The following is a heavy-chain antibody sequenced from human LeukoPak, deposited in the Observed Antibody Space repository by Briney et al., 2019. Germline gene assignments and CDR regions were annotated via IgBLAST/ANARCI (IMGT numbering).Heavy chain of an antibody. D-gene: IGHD3-10*01. J-gene: IGHJ6*03. CDR3: AKDVLWFGDGYYMDV. CDR2: INPNSGGT. Sequence: RASVKVSCKASGYTFTGYYMHWVRQAPGQGLEWMGWINPNSGGTNYAQKFQGRVTMTRDTSISTAYMELSRLRSDDTAVYYCAKDVLWFGDGYYMDVWGKGTTVTISS. V-gene: IGHV1-2*02. CDR1: GYTFTGYY.